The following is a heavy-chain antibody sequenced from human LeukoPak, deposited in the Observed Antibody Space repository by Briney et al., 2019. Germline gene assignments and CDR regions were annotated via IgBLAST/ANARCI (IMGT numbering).Heavy chain of an antibody. V-gene: IGHV1-58*01. J-gene: IGHJ6*04. CDR3: AADSPRGYGMDV. D-gene: IGHD3-10*01. Sequence: TSVKVSCKASGFTFISSAVQWVRQARGQRLEWIGWIVVGSGNTNYAQKFQERVTITRDMSTSTAYMELSSLRSEDTAVYYCAADSPRGYGMDVWGKGTTVTVSS. CDR2: IVVGSGNT. CDR1: GFTFISSA.